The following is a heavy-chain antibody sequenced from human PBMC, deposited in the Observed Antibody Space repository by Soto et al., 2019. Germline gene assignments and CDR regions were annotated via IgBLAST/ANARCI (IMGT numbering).Heavy chain of an antibody. J-gene: IGHJ4*02. V-gene: IGHV1-3*01. CDR2: INAGNGNT. CDR3: ARAVAVAADFDY. Sequence: GASLKVSCKASGYTFTSYAMHWVRQAPGQRLEWMGWINAGNGNTKYSQKFQSRVTITRDTSASTAYMELSSLRSEDTAVYYCARAVAVAADFDYWGQGTLDTVSS. CDR1: GYTFTSYA. D-gene: IGHD6-19*01.